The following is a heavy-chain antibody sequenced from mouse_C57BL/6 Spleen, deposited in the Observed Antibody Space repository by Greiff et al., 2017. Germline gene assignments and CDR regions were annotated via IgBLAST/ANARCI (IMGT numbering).Heavy chain of an antibody. J-gene: IGHJ4*01. V-gene: IGHV1-81*01. CDR1: GYTFTSYG. CDR3: ARREIYYGYDDAMDY. D-gene: IGHD2-2*01. CDR2: IYPRSGNT. Sequence: QVQLQQSGAELARPGASVKLSCKASGYTFTSYGISWVKQRTGQGLEWIGEIYPRSGNTYYNEKFTGKATLTADKSSSTAYMELRSLTSEDSAVYFCARREIYYGYDDAMDYWGQGTSVTVSS.